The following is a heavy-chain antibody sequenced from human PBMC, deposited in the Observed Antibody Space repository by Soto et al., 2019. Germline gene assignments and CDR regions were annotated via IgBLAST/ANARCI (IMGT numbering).Heavy chain of an antibody. CDR2: IWYDGSNK. V-gene: IGHV3-33*01. CDR3: ARGDYDYIWGSYRPPYWYFDL. CDR1: GFTFSSYG. D-gene: IGHD3-16*02. Sequence: QVQLVESGGGVVQPGRSLRLSCAASGFTFSSYGMQWVRQAPGKGLEWVAVIWYDGSNKYYADSVKGRFTISRDNSKNTLYLQMNSLRAEDTAVYYCARGDYDYIWGSYRPPYWYFDLWGRGTLVTVSS. J-gene: IGHJ2*01.